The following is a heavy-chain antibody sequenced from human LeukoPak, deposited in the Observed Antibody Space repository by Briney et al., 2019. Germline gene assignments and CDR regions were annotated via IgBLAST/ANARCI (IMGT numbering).Heavy chain of an antibody. J-gene: IGHJ6*02. CDR3: ASSHRGTRNSMDV. V-gene: IGHV3-74*01. CDR2: ISRDGSGI. Sequence: GWSLRLSCAASGFTLSSDWMHWVGQAPGKGLVWVSRISRDGSGINYADSVKGRFTVSRDNAKNTVYLQMNSLRAEDTAVYYCASSHRGTRNSMDVWGQGTTVAVSS. CDR1: GFTLSSDW. D-gene: IGHD1-26*01.